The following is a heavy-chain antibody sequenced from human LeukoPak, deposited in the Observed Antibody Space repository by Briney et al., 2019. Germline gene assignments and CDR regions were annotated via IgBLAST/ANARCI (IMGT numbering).Heavy chain of an antibody. CDR3: ARETYYYDKSYDY. D-gene: IGHD3-22*01. J-gene: IGHJ4*02. V-gene: IGHV4-34*01. CDR1: GGSFSGYY. Sequence: SETLSLTCAVYGGSFSGYYWSWILQPPGKGLEWIGSIYYSGSTYYNPSLKSRVTISVDTSKNQFSLKLSSVTAADTAVYYCARETYYYDKSYDYWGQGTLVTVSS. CDR2: IYYSGST.